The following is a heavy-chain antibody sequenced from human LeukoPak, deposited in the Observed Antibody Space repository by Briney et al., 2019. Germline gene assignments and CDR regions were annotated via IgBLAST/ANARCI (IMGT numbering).Heavy chain of an antibody. Sequence: SVKVSCKASGGTFSSYAISWVRQAPGQGLEWMGGIIPIFGTANYAQKFQGRVTITADESTSTAYMELSSLRSEDTAVYYYARDSPTGTTTTDFDYWGQGTLVTVSS. V-gene: IGHV1-69*01. J-gene: IGHJ4*02. D-gene: IGHD1-7*01. CDR1: GGTFSSYA. CDR2: IIPIFGTA. CDR3: ARDSPTGTTTTDFDY.